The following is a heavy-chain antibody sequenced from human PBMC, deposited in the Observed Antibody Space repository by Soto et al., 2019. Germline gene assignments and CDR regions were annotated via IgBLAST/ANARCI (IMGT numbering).Heavy chain of an antibody. V-gene: IGHV4-34*01. Sequence: QVQLQQWGAGLLKLSETLSLTCAVYGGSFSGYYWSWTRQPPGKGLEWIGEINHSGSTNYNPSLKSRDTISVDTPKNKYTLKLSSVTAADTAVYYCARGPRYYYGSGSYYGYWGQGTLVTVSS. J-gene: IGHJ4*02. D-gene: IGHD3-10*01. CDR3: ARGPRYYYGSGSYYGY. CDR1: GGSFSGYY. CDR2: INHSGST.